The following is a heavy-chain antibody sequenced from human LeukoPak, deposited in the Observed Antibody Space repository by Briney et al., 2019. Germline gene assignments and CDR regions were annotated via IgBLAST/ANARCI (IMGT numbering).Heavy chain of an antibody. CDR3: ARGPNYDILTGYSPFDY. J-gene: IGHJ4*02. V-gene: IGHV1-46*01. Sequence: ASVKVSCKPSGYTFTSYGITWVRQAPGQGLEWMGIINPSGGSTSYAQKFQGRVTMTRDTSTSTVYMELSSLRSEDTAVYYCARGPNYDILTGYSPFDYWGQGTLVTVSS. CDR2: INPSGGST. D-gene: IGHD3-9*01. CDR1: GYTFTSYG.